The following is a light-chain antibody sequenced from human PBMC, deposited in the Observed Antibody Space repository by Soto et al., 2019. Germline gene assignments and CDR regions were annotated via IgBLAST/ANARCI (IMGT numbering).Light chain of an antibody. J-gene: IGKJ3*01. V-gene: IGKV3-11*01. CDR2: DAS. CDR3: QQRSNGFT. CDR1: QSVSSY. Sequence: EIVLTQSPATLSLSPGERATLSCRASQSVSSYLAWYQQKPGQAPGLLIYDASNRATGIPARFSGSGSGTDFTLTISSLEPEDFAVYYCQQRSNGFTFGPGTKVDIK.